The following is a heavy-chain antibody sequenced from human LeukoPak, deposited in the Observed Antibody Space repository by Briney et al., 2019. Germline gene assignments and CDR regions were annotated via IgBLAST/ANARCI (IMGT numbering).Heavy chain of an antibody. CDR2: IRYDGSNK. J-gene: IGHJ4*02. CDR3: AKVGPYYDFWSGLDY. D-gene: IGHD3-3*01. Sequence: PGGSLRLSCAASGFTFSSYGMHWVRQAPGKGLEWVAFIRYDGSNKYYADSVKGRFTISRDNSKNTLYLQMNSLRAEDTAVYYCAKVGPYYDFWSGLDYWGQGTLVTVSS. CDR1: GFTFSSYG. V-gene: IGHV3-30*02.